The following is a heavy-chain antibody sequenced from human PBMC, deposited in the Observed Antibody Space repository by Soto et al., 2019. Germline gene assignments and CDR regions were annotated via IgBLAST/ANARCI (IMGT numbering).Heavy chain of an antibody. CDR3: AKDRGGWNYYAMDV. V-gene: IGHV3-23*01. CDR1: GITFSNYA. Sequence: GGSLRLSCAASGITFSNYAMSWVRQAPGKGLEWVSGMSNDGDRTHYADSVKGRFTISRDNSKNTLYMQMNSLRAEDTAVYYCAKDRGGWNYYAMDVWGQGTTVTVSS. J-gene: IGHJ6*02. CDR2: MSNDGDRT. D-gene: IGHD3-10*01.